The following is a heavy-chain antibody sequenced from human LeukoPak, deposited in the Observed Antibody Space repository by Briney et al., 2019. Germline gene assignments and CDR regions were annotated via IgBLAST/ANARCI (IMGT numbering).Heavy chain of an antibody. V-gene: IGHV4-4*07. Sequence: PSETLSLTCTVSGDSISNFYWSWIRQPAGKGLEWIGRIYTSGSTNYNPSLKSRVTISVDTSKNQFSLKLSSVTAADTAVYYCARVTVAGTEYFDYWGQGTLVTVSS. J-gene: IGHJ4*02. D-gene: IGHD6-19*01. CDR2: IYTSGST. CDR3: ARVTVAGTEYFDY. CDR1: GDSISNFY.